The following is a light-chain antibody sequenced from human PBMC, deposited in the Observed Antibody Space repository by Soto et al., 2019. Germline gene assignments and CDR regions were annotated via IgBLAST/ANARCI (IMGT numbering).Light chain of an antibody. CDR1: NIESKN. J-gene: IGLJ2*01. Sequence: SYELTQPLSVSVALGQTARITCGGNNIESKNVHWYQQKPGQAPVLVIYRDSKRPSGIPERFSGSNSGNTATLTISRAQAGDEADYYCQVWDSSTVFGGGTKLTVL. V-gene: IGLV3-9*01. CDR2: RDS. CDR3: QVWDSSTV.